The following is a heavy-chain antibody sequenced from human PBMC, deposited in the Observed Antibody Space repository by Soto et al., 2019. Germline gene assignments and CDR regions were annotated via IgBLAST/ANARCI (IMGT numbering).Heavy chain of an antibody. V-gene: IGHV3-23*01. Sequence: GGSLRLSCAASGFTFRNYAMSWIRQAPGKGLEWVSGISGSGSTTYYADSVMGRFTISRDNSNNALSLQMNVLRADDTAVYYCANGYYYDSSGNYAVRESSFDSWGQGTLVTVS. CDR3: ANGYYYDSSGNYAVRESSFDS. CDR2: ISGSGSTT. J-gene: IGHJ4*02. D-gene: IGHD3-22*01. CDR1: GFTFRNYA.